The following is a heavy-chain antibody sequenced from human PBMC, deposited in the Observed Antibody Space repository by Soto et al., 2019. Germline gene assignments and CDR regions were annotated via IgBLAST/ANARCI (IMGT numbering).Heavy chain of an antibody. J-gene: IGHJ4*02. CDR2: VTASGGGT. D-gene: IGHD1-26*01. V-gene: IGHV3-23*01. CDR3: AKSIVPALTEKFGY. Sequence: RLSFAASGVIFGSYAMTWFRQAPGKGLGWGSTVTASGGGTFYANSVKGRFTISRDNSRNTMHLQMSSLRVEDTALYYGAKSIVPALTEKFGYWCQGNQVTVSS. CDR1: GVIFGSYA.